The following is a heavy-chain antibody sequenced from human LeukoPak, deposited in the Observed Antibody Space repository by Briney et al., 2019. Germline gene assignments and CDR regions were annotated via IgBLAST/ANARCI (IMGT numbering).Heavy chain of an antibody. CDR3: ARGKSSKQQVARLLDY. D-gene: IGHD6-13*01. J-gene: IGHJ4*02. V-gene: IGHV3-48*01. CDR2: ISSSSSTI. Sequence: PGGSLRLSCAASGFTVSSNYMSWVRQAPGKGLEWVSYISSSSSTIYYADSVKGRFTISRDNAKNSLYLQMNSLRAEDTAVYYCARGKSSKQQVARLLDYWGQGTLVTVSS. CDR1: GFTVSSNY.